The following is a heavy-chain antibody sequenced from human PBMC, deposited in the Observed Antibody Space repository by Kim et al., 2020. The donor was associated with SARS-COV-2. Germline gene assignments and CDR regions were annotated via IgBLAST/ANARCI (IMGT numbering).Heavy chain of an antibody. D-gene: IGHD2-2*01. Sequence: ASVKVSCKASGYTFTGYYMHWVRQAPGQGLEWMGWINPNSGGTNYAQKFQGRVTMTRDTSISTAYMELSRLRSDDTAVYYCARDPYCSSTSCYRRYFQHWGQGTLVTVSS. CDR2: INPNSGGT. V-gene: IGHV1-2*02. CDR3: ARDPYCSSTSCYRRYFQH. J-gene: IGHJ1*01. CDR1: GYTFTGYY.